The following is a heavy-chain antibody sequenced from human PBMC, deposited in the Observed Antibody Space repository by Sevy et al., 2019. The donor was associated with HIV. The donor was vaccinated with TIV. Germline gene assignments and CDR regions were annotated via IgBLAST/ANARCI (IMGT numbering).Heavy chain of an antibody. CDR3: ARGYCSGGSCYSRDWFDP. CDR2: INPNSGGT. D-gene: IGHD2-15*01. V-gene: IGHV1-2*06. J-gene: IGHJ5*02. Sequence: ASVKVSCKASGYTFTGYYMHWLRQAPGQGLEWMGRINPNSGGTNYAQKFQGRVTMTRDTSISTAYMELSRLRSDDTAVYYCARGYCSGGSCYSRDWFDPWGQGTLVTVSS. CDR1: GYTFTGYY.